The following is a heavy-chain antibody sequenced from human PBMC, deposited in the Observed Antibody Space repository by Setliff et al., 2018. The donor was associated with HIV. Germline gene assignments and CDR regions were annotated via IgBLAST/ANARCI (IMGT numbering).Heavy chain of an antibody. CDR3: TKDAGYSGTAWGT. Sequence: SVKVSCKASGGSFSSFTISWVRQAPGQGLEWMGGIIPALGTANYAQKFQGRVTMTADESASTVYMELTSLRSEDTAIYYCTKDAGYSGTAWGTWGQGTLVTVSS. V-gene: IGHV1-69*13. D-gene: IGHD5-12*01. J-gene: IGHJ5*02. CDR1: GGSFSSFT. CDR2: IIPALGTA.